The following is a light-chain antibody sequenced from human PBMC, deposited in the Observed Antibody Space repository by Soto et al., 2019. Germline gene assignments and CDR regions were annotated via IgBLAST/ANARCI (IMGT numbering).Light chain of an antibody. CDR2: GAS. Sequence: EIVLTQSPGTLSLSPGERATLSCRASQSVTSNYLAWYQHKPGQAPRLLISGASSRAPGIPDRFSGSGTGTDFTLTISRLEPEDSAVYYCRQYGYARDSFGQGTKLEIK. V-gene: IGKV3-20*01. CDR1: QSVTSNY. CDR3: RQYGYARDS. J-gene: IGKJ2*01.